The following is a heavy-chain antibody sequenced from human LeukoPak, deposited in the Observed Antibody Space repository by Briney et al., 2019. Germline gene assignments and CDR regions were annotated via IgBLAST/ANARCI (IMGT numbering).Heavy chain of an antibody. D-gene: IGHD5-12*01. CDR2: ISSSSSTI. CDR1: GFTFSSYS. CDR3: ARDRGYEFDY. J-gene: IGHJ4*02. V-gene: IGHV3-48*04. Sequence: GGSLRLSCAASGFTFSSYSMNWVRQAPGKGLEWVSYISSSSSTIYYADSVKGRFTISRDNAKNPLYLQMNSLRAEDTVVYYCARDRGYEFDYWGQGTLVTVSS.